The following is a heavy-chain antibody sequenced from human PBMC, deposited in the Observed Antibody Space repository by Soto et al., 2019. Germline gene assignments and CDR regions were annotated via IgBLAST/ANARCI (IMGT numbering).Heavy chain of an antibody. CDR1: EFTFSRHG. CDR3: ASERTFGDNKHNYMDV. J-gene: IGHJ6*03. CDR2: IWSNGSNE. V-gene: IGHV3-33*01. D-gene: IGHD3-10*01. Sequence: QVQLVESGGGVVQPGRSLRLSCAASEFTFSRHGMHWVRQAPGKGLQWVGVIWSNGSNEVYADSVKGRFIISRDNSKNILQLQMNSVRAEDTAVYYCASERTFGDNKHNYMDVWGTGITVTVSS.